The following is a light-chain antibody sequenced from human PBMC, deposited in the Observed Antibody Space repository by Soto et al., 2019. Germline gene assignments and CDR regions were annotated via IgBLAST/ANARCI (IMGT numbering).Light chain of an antibody. V-gene: IGKV3-20*01. CDR3: QQYSTSPET. Sequence: EFVLTQSPGTLSLSPGERATLSCRASQSVSSSDLAWYQQKPGQAPRLLMYDASSRATGIPDRFSGSGSGTDFTLSISRLEPEDFAVYYCQQYSTSPETFGQGTKVDIK. CDR1: QSVSSSD. CDR2: DAS. J-gene: IGKJ1*01.